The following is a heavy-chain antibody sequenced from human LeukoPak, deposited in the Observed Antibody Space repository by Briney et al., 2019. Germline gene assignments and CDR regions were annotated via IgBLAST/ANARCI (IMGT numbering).Heavy chain of an antibody. CDR2: INPNSGGT. CDR3: ATGGRISGSYYYFDN. D-gene: IGHD3-10*01. V-gene: IGHV1-2*02. CDR1: GYTFTDYY. Sequence: ASVKVSCKASGYTFTDYYVHWVRQAPGQGLEWMGWINPNSGGTNYAQKFQDRVTMTRDTSITTAYMDLSRLTSDDTAVYYCATGGRISGSYYYFDNWGQGSLVTVSS. J-gene: IGHJ4*02.